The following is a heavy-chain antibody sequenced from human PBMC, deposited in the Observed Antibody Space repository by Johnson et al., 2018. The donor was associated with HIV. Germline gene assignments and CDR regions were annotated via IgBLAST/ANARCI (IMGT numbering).Heavy chain of an antibody. V-gene: IGHV3-48*04. Sequence: VQLVESGGGLVQPGGSLRLSCAASGFTLSGYDMHWVRQATGKGLEWVSYISSSGSTIYYADSVKGRFTISRDNAKNSLYLQMNSLRAEDTAVYYCARGRAYCGGDCNAFDIWGQGTMITVSS. CDR1: GFTLSGYD. D-gene: IGHD2-21*02. J-gene: IGHJ3*02. CDR3: ARGRAYCGGDCNAFDI. CDR2: ISSSGSTI.